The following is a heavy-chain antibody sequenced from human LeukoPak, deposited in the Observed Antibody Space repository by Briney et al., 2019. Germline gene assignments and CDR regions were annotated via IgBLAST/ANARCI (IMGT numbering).Heavy chain of an antibody. Sequence: PGGSLRLPCAASGFTFSSYAMSWVRQAPGKGLEWVSAISGSGGSTYYADSVKGRFTISRDNSKNTLYLQMNSLRAEDTAVYYCANQAYYYDSSGYYYYFDYWGQGTLVTVSS. V-gene: IGHV3-23*01. J-gene: IGHJ4*02. D-gene: IGHD3-22*01. CDR3: ANQAYYYDSSGYYYYFDY. CDR1: GFTFSSYA. CDR2: ISGSGGST.